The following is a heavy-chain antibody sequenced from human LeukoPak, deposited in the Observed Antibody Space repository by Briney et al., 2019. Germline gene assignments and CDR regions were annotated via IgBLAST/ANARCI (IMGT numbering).Heavy chain of an antibody. D-gene: IGHD6-19*01. J-gene: IGHJ4*02. CDR2: VYYSGST. CDR3: ARAPSSGWHSAFDY. CDR1: GGSISSYY. Sequence: SETLSLTCTVSGGSISSYYWSWIRQPPGKGLEWIGYVYYSGSTNYNPSLKSRVTISVDTSKNQFSLKLSSVTAADTAVYYCARAPSSGWHSAFDYWGQGTLVTVSS. V-gene: IGHV4-59*12.